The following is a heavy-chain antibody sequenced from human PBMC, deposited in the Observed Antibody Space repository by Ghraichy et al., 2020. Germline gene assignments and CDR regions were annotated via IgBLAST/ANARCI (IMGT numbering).Heavy chain of an antibody. V-gene: IGHV3-30*18. CDR1: GFTFSSYG. Sequence: GGSLRLSCAASGFTFSSYGMHWVRQAPGKGLEWVAVISYDGSNKYYADSVKGRFTISRDNSKNTLYLQMNSLRAEDTAVYYCAKEPQLERLGGSGLWFDPWGQGTLVTVSS. J-gene: IGHJ5*02. CDR2: ISYDGSNK. CDR3: AKEPQLERLGGSGLWFDP. D-gene: IGHD1-1*01.